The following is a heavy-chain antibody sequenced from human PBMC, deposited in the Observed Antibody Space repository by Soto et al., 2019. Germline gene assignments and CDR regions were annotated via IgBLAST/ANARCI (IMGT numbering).Heavy chain of an antibody. CDR3: ARYGYYYDSSGYSNQDAFDI. V-gene: IGHV1-18*01. CDR2: ISAYNGNT. D-gene: IGHD3-22*01. CDR1: GYTFTSYG. J-gene: IGHJ3*02. Sequence: ASVKVSCKASGYTFTSYGISWVRQAPGQGLEWMGWISAYNGNTNYAQKLQGRVTMTTDTSTSTAYMELRSLRSDDTAVYYCARYGYYYDSSGYSNQDAFDIWGQGKMVTFS.